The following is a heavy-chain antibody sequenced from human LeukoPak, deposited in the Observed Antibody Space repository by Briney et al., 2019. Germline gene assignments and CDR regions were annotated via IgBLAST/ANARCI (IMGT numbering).Heavy chain of an antibody. CDR2: IYYSGSA. V-gene: IGHV4-59*01. CDR1: GGSISSYY. Sequence: KTSETLSLTCTVSGGSISSYYWSWIRQPPGKGLEWIGYIYYSGSATYNPSLKNRLTMSVDTSKNQFSLGLSSVTAADTAVYYCARFYYYDSSGYYFDVSRSNWFDPWGQGTLVTVSS. CDR3: ARFYYYDSSGYYFDVSRSNWFDP. J-gene: IGHJ5*02. D-gene: IGHD3-22*01.